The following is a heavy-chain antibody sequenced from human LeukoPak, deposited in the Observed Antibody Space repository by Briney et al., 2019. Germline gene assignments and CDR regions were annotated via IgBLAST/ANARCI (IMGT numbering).Heavy chain of an antibody. V-gene: IGHV3-23*01. Sequence: GGSLRLSCAASGFTFSTFAMIWVRQPPGKGLEWVSSIFPSGGEIHYADSMRGRFTISRDNSKSTLSLQMNSLRAEDTAIYYCATYRQVLLPFESWGQGTLVTVSS. D-gene: IGHD2-8*02. CDR3: ATYRQVLLPFES. J-gene: IGHJ4*02. CDR2: IFPSGGEI. CDR1: GFTFSTFA.